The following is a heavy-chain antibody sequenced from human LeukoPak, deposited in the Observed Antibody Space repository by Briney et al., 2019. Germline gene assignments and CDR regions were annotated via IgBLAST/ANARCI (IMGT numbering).Heavy chain of an antibody. CDR2: FDPEDGET. CDR1: GYTFTSYY. Sequence: ASVKVSCKASGYTFTSYYMHWVRQAPGKGLEWMGGFDPEDGETIYAQKFQGRVTMTEDTSTDTAYMELSSLRSEDTAVYYCAIRGNYYDSSGYYYGGFDPWGQGTLVTVSS. V-gene: IGHV1-24*01. D-gene: IGHD3-22*01. J-gene: IGHJ5*02. CDR3: AIRGNYYDSSGYYYGGFDP.